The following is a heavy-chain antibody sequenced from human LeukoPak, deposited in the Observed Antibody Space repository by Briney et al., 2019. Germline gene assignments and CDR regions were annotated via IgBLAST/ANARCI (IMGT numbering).Heavy chain of an antibody. D-gene: IGHD3-3*01. CDR2: IKEDGRQE. CDR1: GFTFSTHW. CDR3: ASGFLDDFWSGHF. J-gene: IGHJ4*02. V-gene: IGHV3-7*01. Sequence: GGSLRLSCEASGFTFSTHWMSWVRQAPGKGLEWVANIKEDGRQEYYVDSVKGRFTISRDNARKSLYLQMNSLRAEDTAVYYCASGFLDDFWSGHFWGQGTLVTVSS.